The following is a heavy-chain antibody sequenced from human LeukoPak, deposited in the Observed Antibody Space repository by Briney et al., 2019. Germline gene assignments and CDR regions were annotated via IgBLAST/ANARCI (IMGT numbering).Heavy chain of an antibody. CDR1: GGTFSSYA. V-gene: IGHV1-69*04. CDR2: IIPILGIA. CDR3: ASPRDAVVAVAGYFDY. J-gene: IGHJ4*02. Sequence: SVKVSCKASGGTFSSYAISWVRQAPGQGLEWMGRIIPILGIANYAQKFQGRVTIPADKSTSTAYMELSSLRSEDTAVFYCASPRDAVVAVAGYFDYWGQGTLVTASS. D-gene: IGHD6-19*01.